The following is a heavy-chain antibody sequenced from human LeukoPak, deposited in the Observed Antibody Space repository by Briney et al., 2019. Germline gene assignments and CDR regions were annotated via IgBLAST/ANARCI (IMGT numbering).Heavy chain of an antibody. CDR3: ARHLSGDYTSWFDP. Sequence: PSESLSLTCTVSGGSISSYYWSWIRQPPGKGLEWIGYVYYRGITNYNPSLKSRVTISVDTSKNQFSLKLSSVTAADTAIYYCARHLSGDYTSWFDPWGQGTLVTVSS. V-gene: IGHV4-59*08. CDR2: VYYRGIT. CDR1: GGSISSYY. D-gene: IGHD4-17*01. J-gene: IGHJ5*02.